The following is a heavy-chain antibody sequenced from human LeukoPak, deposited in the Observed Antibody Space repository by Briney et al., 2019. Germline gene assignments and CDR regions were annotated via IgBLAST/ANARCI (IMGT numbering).Heavy chain of an antibody. D-gene: IGHD6-13*01. CDR2: ISSSSSYI. J-gene: IGHJ4*02. V-gene: IGHV3-21*01. CDR1: GFTFSSYS. CDR3: ARDRKPRWYETNSPGY. Sequence: AGGSLRLSCAASGFTFSSYSMNWVRQAPGKGLEWVSSISSSSSYIYYADSVKGRFTISRDNAKNSLYLQMNSLRAEDTAVYYCARDRKPRWYETNSPGYWGQGTLVTVSS.